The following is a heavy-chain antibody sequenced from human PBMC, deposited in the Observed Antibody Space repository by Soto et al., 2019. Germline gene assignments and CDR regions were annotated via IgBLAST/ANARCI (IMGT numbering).Heavy chain of an antibody. CDR3: AKGPQGGYYDSGSFYSSVY. CDR1: GGSFNGYY. J-gene: IGHJ4*02. Sequence: SETLSLTCAVYGGSFNGYYWSWIRQPPGKGLEWIGEINHSGSANYNPTFKSRVSISVDTSKNQLSLQLSSVTAADTAVYYCAKGPQGGYYDSGSFYSSVYWGQGTLVTVSS. D-gene: IGHD3-10*01. V-gene: IGHV4-34*01. CDR2: INHSGSA.